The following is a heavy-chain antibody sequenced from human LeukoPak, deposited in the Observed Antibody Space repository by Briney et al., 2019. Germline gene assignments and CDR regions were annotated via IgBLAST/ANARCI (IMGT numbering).Heavy chain of an antibody. D-gene: IGHD7-27*01. J-gene: IGHJ4*02. CDR2: IYYSGST. CDR1: GGSIISSSYY. CDR3: ARHSPWVYYFDY. Sequence: PSETLSLTCTVSGGSIISSSYYWGWIRQPPGKGLGWIGSIYYSGSTYYNPSFKSRVTISVDTSMNQFSLKLSSVTAADTAVYYCARHSPWVYYFDYWGQGTLVTVSS. V-gene: IGHV4-39*01.